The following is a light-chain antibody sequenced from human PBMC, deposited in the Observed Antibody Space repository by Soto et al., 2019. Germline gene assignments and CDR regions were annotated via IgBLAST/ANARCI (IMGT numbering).Light chain of an antibody. V-gene: IGLV2-14*01. CDR1: SSDVGGYNY. J-gene: IGLJ2*01. CDR2: EVS. CDR3: SSYTSSSTLP. Sequence: QSALTQPASVSGSPGQSITISCTGTSSDVGGYNYVSWYQQHPGKAPKLMIYEVSNRPSGVSNRFSGSKSGNTASLTLSGLQAEDEADYYCSSYTSSSTLPFGGGTKLTVL.